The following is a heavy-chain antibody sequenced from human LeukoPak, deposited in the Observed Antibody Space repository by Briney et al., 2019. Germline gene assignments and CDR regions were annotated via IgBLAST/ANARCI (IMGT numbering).Heavy chain of an antibody. CDR1: GFTLSNSA. J-gene: IGHJ4*02. V-gene: IGHV3-23*01. Sequence: PGGSLRLSCAASGFTLSNSAMSWVRQAPGKGLEWVSAISGSGVNTFYADSVKGRFTISRDISKKTLYLQMNSLRSEDTAVYYCEKEDPAGSGGGCAGGCYWARPFHYWGQGTLVTVSS. D-gene: IGHD2-21*02. CDR3: EKEDPAGSGGGCAGGCYWARPFHY. CDR2: ISGSGVNT.